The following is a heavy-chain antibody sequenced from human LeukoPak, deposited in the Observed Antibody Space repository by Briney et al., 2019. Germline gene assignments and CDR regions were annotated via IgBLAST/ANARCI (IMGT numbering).Heavy chain of an antibody. D-gene: IGHD6-13*01. V-gene: IGHV3-33*01. J-gene: IGHJ4*02. CDR2: IWYDGSNK. Sequence: GGSLRLSCAASGFTFSSYGIHWVRQAPGKGLEWVSVIWYDGSNKYYADSVKGRFTISRDNSKNTLYLQMNSLRAEDTAVYYCAREGSSSWYSFDYWGQGTLVTVSS. CDR1: GFTFSSYG. CDR3: AREGSSSWYSFDY.